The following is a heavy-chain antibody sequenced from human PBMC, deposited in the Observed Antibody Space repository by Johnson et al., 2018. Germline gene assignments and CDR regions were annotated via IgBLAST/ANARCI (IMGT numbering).Heavy chain of an antibody. CDR1: GFTFSSYA. CDR2: ISGSGGST. Sequence: VQLVQSGGGLVQPGGSLRLSCAASGFTFSSYAMSWVRQAPGKGLEWVSAISGSGGSTYYADSVKGRFTVYRDNARNSLYLQMNRLRAEDTAGYYCARVRYSSAFWDYHNWFDPWGQGTRVTVSA. D-gene: IGHD6-25*01. J-gene: IGHJ5*02. CDR3: ARVRYSSAFWDYHNWFDP. V-gene: IGHV3-23*04.